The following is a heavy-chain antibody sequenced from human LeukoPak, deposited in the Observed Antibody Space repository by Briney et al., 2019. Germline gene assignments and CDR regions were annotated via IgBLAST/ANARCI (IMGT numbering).Heavy chain of an antibody. J-gene: IGHJ4*02. CDR3: ARPAWGSGSYYFDY. Sequence: GASVKVSCKASGYTFTSYGISWVRQAPGQGLEWMGWISAYNGNTNYAQKLQGRVTMTTDTSTSTAYMELRSLRSDDTAVYYCARPAWGSGSYYFDYWGQGTLVTVSS. D-gene: IGHD1-26*01. CDR2: ISAYNGNT. V-gene: IGHV1-18*01. CDR1: GYTFTSYG.